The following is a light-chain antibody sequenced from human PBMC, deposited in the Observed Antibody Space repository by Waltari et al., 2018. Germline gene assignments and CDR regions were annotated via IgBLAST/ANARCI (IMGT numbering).Light chain of an antibody. V-gene: IGKV3-20*01. J-gene: IGKJ1*01. CDR2: GAS. CDR3: QHYVRLPVT. CDR1: QSVGGT. Sequence: EIVLTQSPGTLSLSPGERATLSCWASQSVGGTLAWYQQKPGQAPRLLIYGASSRATGIPDRFNGSGSGTVFSLSISRLEPEDSAVYYCQHYVRLPVTFGQGTKVEIK.